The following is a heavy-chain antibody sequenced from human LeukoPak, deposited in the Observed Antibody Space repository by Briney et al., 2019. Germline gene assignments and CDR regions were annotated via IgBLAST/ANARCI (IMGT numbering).Heavy chain of an antibody. CDR2: ISSSSSYI. J-gene: IGHJ6*03. Sequence: GGSLRLSCAASGFTFSSYSMNWVRQAPGKGLEWVSSISSSSSYIYYADSVKGRFTISRDNAKNSLYLQMNSLRAEDTAVYYCARDPNRAIFGVVHYYMDVWGKGTTVTVSS. CDR3: ARDPNRAIFGVVHYYMDV. D-gene: IGHD3-3*01. V-gene: IGHV3-21*01. CDR1: GFTFSSYS.